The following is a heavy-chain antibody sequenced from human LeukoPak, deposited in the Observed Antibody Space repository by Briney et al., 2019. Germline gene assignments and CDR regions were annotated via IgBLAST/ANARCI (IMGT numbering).Heavy chain of an antibody. Sequence: ASVKVSCKASGYTFTSYAVSWVRQAPGQGXEWMGWISAYSGDTNYAQNLQGRVSMTTDTSTSTAYMELRSLRSDDTAVYYCARDPLSSSWSTYYYGLDVWGQGTTVTVSS. CDR2: ISAYSGDT. CDR3: ARDPLSSSWSTYYYGLDV. D-gene: IGHD6-13*01. J-gene: IGHJ6*02. V-gene: IGHV1-18*01. CDR1: GYTFTSYA.